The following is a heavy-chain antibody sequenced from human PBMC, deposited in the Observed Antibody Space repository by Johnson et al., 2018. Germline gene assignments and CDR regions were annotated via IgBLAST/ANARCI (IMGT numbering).Heavy chain of an antibody. V-gene: IGHV3-30*03. CDR3: ARWGITRIMSHFQD. Sequence: QVQLVESGGGVVQPGRSLRLSCAASGFTFSSYGMHWVRQAPGKGLAWVAVISYDGGNKYYADSVKGRFTISRDNAKKTLYLQMNSLRAEDTSVYYWARWGITRIMSHFQDWGQGTLVTVSS. D-gene: IGHD2-15*01. J-gene: IGHJ1*01. CDR2: ISYDGGNK. CDR1: GFTFSSYG.